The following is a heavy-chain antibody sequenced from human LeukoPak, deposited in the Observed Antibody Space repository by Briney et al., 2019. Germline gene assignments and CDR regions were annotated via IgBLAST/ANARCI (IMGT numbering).Heavy chain of an antibody. CDR2: ISGSGGST. Sequence: PGGSLRLSCAASGFTFSSYAMSWVRQAPGKGLEWVSAISGSGGSTHYADSVKGRFTISRDNSKNTLYLQMNSLRAEDTAVYYCAKWDYDILTGPNFDYWGQGTLVTVSS. V-gene: IGHV3-23*01. J-gene: IGHJ4*02. CDR3: AKWDYDILTGPNFDY. D-gene: IGHD3-9*01. CDR1: GFTFSSYA.